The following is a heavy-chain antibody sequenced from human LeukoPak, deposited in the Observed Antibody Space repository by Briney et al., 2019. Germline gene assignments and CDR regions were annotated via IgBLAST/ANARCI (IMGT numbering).Heavy chain of an antibody. D-gene: IGHD1-7*01. Sequence: GGSLRLSCAASGFTFSSYEMNWVRQAPGKGLEWVSYISSSGSTIYYADSVKGRFTISRDNAKNSLYLQMNSLGAEDTAVYYCARDRTVSGTRADAFDIWGQGTMVTVSS. CDR1: GFTFSSYE. CDR3: ARDRTVSGTRADAFDI. J-gene: IGHJ3*02. CDR2: ISSSGSTI. V-gene: IGHV3-48*03.